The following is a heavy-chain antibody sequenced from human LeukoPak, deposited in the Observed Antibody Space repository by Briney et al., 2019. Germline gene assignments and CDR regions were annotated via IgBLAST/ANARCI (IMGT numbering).Heavy chain of an antibody. D-gene: IGHD2-2*01. CDR3: AYRDVLAVVPGGDY. V-gene: IGHV1-69*13. CDR1: GGTFSSYA. CDR2: IIPIFGTA. Sequence: GASVKVSCKASGGTFSSYAISWVRQAPGQGLEWMGGIIPIFGTATYAQKFQGRVSITADTGYMELSSLRSEDTAVYYCAYRDVLAVVPGGDYWGQGTLVTVSS. J-gene: IGHJ4*02.